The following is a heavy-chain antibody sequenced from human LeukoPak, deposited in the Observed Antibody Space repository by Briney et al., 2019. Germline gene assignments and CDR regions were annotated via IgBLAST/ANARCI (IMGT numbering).Heavy chain of an antibody. CDR3: ARLWGGDWEDAFDI. Sequence: GGSLRLSCAASGFTFSSYGMHWVRQAPGKGLEWVAVIWYDGSNKYYADSVKGRFTISRDNSKNTLYLQMNSLRAEDTAVYYCARLWGGDWEDAFDIWGQGTMVTVSS. CDR1: GFTFSSYG. V-gene: IGHV3-33*01. CDR2: IWYDGSNK. J-gene: IGHJ3*02. D-gene: IGHD2-21*02.